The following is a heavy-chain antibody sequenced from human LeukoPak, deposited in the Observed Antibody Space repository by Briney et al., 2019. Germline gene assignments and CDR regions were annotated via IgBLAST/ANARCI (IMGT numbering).Heavy chain of an antibody. D-gene: IGHD6-19*01. Sequence: PGGSLRLSCAASGFTFSNYAMSWVRQAPGKGLERVSGVSAGGDKTDYAESVKGRFTISRDNSKNTVYMQMTSVTAEDTARYYCAKKRTPVAGTNYFDYWGLGTLVTVSS. CDR2: VSAGGDKT. J-gene: IGHJ4*02. V-gene: IGHV3-23*01. CDR1: GFTFSNYA. CDR3: AKKRTPVAGTNYFDY.